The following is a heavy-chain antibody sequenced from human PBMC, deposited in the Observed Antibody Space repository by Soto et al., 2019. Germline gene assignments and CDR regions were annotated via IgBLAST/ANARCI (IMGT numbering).Heavy chain of an antibody. J-gene: IGHJ6*02. Sequence: GGSLRLSCAASGFTFSSYWMHWVRRAPGKGLVWVSRINSDGSSTSYADSVKGRFTISRDNAKNTLYLQMNSLRAEDTAVYYCARDLHPGYSSSWYYLRHYYGMDVWGQGTTVTVSS. CDR1: GFTFSSYW. CDR2: INSDGSST. CDR3: ARDLHPGYSSSWYYLRHYYGMDV. V-gene: IGHV3-74*01. D-gene: IGHD6-13*01.